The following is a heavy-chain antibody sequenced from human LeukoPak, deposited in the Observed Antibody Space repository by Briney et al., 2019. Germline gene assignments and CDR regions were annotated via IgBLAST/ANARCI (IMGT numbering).Heavy chain of an antibody. V-gene: IGHV3-23*01. D-gene: IGHD2-15*01. Sequence: SGGSLRLSCAASGFTFSSYAMSWVRQAPGKGLEWVSAISGSGGSTYYADSVKGRFTISRDNSKNTLYLQMNSLRAEDTAAYYCAKDLERDIVVVVAAMVSDYWGQGTLVTVSS. CDR3: AKDLERDIVVVVAAMVSDY. CDR2: ISGSGGST. CDR1: GFTFSSYA. J-gene: IGHJ4*02.